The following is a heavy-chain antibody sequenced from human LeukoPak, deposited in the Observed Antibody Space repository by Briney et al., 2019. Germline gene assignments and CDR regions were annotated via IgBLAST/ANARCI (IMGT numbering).Heavy chain of an antibody. Sequence: TSETLSLTCTVSGGSISSSSYYWSWIRQPPGKGLEWIGEINHSGSTNYNPSLKSRVTISVDTSKNQFSLKLSSVTAADTAVYYCARDLGSRRGAGFDYWGQGTLVTVSS. V-gene: IGHV4-39*07. CDR1: GGSISSSSYY. J-gene: IGHJ4*02. CDR2: INHSGST. CDR3: ARDLGSRRGAGFDY. D-gene: IGHD6-13*01.